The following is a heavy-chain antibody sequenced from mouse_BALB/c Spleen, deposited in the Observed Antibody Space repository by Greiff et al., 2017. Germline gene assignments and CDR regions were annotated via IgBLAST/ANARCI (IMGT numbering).Heavy chain of an antibody. CDR3: VRQQAYYRYAWFAD. D-gene: IGHD2-14*01. CDR1: GFTFNTYA. Sequence: EVQGVESGGGLVQPKGSLKLSCAASGFTFNTYAMNWVRQAPGKGLEWVARIRSKSNNYATYYADSVKDRFTISRDDSQSMLYLQMNNLKTEDTAMYYCVRQQAYYRYAWFADWGQGTLVTVSA. V-gene: IGHV10-1*02. CDR2: IRSKSNNYAT. J-gene: IGHJ3*01.